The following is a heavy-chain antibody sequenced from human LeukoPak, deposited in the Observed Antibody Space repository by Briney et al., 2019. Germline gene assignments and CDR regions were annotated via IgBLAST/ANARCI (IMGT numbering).Heavy chain of an antibody. CDR1: GFTFDDHA. V-gene: IGHV3-9*01. CDR3: AKDAAPSWIVDTAMAWYYFDY. CDR2: IRWNSGRI. Sequence: PGGSQRLSCAASGFTFDDHAMHWVRQAPGEGLVGVSGIRWNSGRIGHADSVKGRFTISRDNAKYSLYLQMNSLRAEDTALYYCAKDAAPSWIVDTAMAWYYFDYWGQGTLVTVSS. D-gene: IGHD5-18*01. J-gene: IGHJ4*02.